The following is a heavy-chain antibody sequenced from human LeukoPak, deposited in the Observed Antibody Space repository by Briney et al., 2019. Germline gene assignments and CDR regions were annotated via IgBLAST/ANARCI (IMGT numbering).Heavy chain of an antibody. D-gene: IGHD3-10*01. CDR2: IFSGGST. J-gene: IGHJ4*02. Sequence: GGSLRLSCAASGFTASSNYMSWVRPAPGNGLDWVSVIFSGGSTYFADSVKGRFTISRDNSKNTLYLQMNSLRAADTAVYYRARAGITMVRGVITTTYFDYWGQGTLVTVSS. CDR1: GFTASSNY. CDR3: ARAGITMVRGVITTTYFDY. V-gene: IGHV3-53*01.